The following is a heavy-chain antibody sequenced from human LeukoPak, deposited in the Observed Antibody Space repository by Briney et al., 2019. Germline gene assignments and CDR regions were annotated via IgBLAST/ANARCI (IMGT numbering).Heavy chain of an antibody. D-gene: IGHD6-13*01. Sequence: GGSLRLSCAAFGFTFSSYALHWVRQTPGKGLEWVAVVWYDGSKKYYADSVKGRFTISRDNSKNTLYLQMNSLRAEDTAVYYCARDPRYSSTWYYFDYWGQGTLVTVSS. CDR2: VWYDGSKK. V-gene: IGHV3-33*01. CDR1: GFTFSSYA. J-gene: IGHJ4*02. CDR3: ARDPRYSSTWYYFDY.